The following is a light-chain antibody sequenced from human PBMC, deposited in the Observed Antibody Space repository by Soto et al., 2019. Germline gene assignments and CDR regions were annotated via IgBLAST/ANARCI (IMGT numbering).Light chain of an antibody. Sequence: QSVLTQPPSVSGAPGQRVTISCTGSSSNFGAGYDVHWYQQLPGTAPKLLIYGNNNRPSGVPDRFSGSKSGTSASLAITGLQTEDEADYYCQSYDTSLSGVVFGGGTKLTV. J-gene: IGLJ2*01. CDR2: GNN. CDR3: QSYDTSLSGVV. V-gene: IGLV1-40*01. CDR1: SSNFGAGYD.